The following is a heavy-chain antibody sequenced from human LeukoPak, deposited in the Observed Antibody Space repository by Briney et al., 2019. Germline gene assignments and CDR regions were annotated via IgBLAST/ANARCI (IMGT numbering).Heavy chain of an antibody. J-gene: IGHJ4*02. CDR2: ISGSGGTT. CDR1: GGSFSGYY. CDR3: ARRWIGSGDIVVAPPGY. Sequence: QPSETLSLTCAVYGGSFSGYYWSWIRQAPGKGLEWVSGISGSGGTTYYAVSVKGRFTISRDNSKNTLYLQMNSLRVEDTAVYYCARRWIGSGDIVVAPPGYWGRGTLVTVSS. D-gene: IGHD2-15*01. V-gene: IGHV3-23*01.